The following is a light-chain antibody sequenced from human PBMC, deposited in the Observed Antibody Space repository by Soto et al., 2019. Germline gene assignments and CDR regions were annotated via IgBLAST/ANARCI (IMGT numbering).Light chain of an antibody. CDR1: QSVSSSY. J-gene: IGKJ2*01. CDR3: QQYGSSPPYT. V-gene: IGKV3-20*01. Sequence: EIVLTQSPGTLSLSPGERATLSCRASQSVSSSYLAWYQQKPGQAPRLLIYGASSRATGIPDRFSGSGSGTDFTLTISRLEPEDFAVCSCQQYGSSPPYTFGQGTKLEIK. CDR2: GAS.